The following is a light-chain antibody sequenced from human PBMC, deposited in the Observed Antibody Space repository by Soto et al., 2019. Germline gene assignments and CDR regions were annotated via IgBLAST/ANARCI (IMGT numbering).Light chain of an antibody. CDR2: AAS. J-gene: IGKJ1*01. V-gene: IGKV1-39*01. CDR3: QQSYSTPFT. CDR1: QSISSY. Sequence: DIQMTQSPSSLSASVGDRVAITCRASQSISSYLNWYQQKPGKAPKLLIYAASNLQSGVPSRFSGSCRFGTDFTLAISGLRPEDFATYYCQQSYSTPFTFGQGTKVEIK.